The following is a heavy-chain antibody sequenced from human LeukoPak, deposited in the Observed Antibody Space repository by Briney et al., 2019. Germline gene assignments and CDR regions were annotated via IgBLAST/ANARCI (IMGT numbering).Heavy chain of an antibody. Sequence: PGGSLRLSCAASGFIFSNYGMSWVRQAPGKGLEWVSSISFSSTHIYYADSIQGRFTISRDNAKNSLYPQMSSLRAEDMALYYCAKDVVYSSSGGGFDYWGQGTLVTVSS. D-gene: IGHD6-6*01. J-gene: IGHJ4*02. CDR1: GFIFSNYG. CDR2: ISFSSTHI. V-gene: IGHV3-21*04. CDR3: AKDVVYSSSGGGFDY.